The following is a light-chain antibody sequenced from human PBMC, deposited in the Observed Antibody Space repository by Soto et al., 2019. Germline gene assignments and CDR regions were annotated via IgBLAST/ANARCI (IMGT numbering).Light chain of an antibody. V-gene: IGKV1-39*01. J-gene: IGKJ4*01. Sequence: DIQMTQSPSSLSASVGDRVTITCRASESMSNYVNWYQHKPGRAPSLLIYDASRLQSGVPSRFSGSGSGTDFTLTISSLQPEDSATYYCQQSYNTPRAFGGGTKVEIK. CDR2: DAS. CDR1: ESMSNY. CDR3: QQSYNTPRA.